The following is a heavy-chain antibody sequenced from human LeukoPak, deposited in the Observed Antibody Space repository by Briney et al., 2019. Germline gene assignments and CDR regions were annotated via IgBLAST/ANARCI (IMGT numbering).Heavy chain of an antibody. D-gene: IGHD3-9*01. Sequence: GGSLRLSCAASGFTFSTYVMSWVRQAPGKGLEWVSAISGSGGSTYYADFVKGRFTISRDNAKKTLYPQMSSLRVEDTAVYFCAKEGIDYDILTGYGSAEYFQHWGQGTLVTVSS. CDR1: GFTFSTYV. J-gene: IGHJ1*01. CDR2: ISGSGGST. V-gene: IGHV3-23*01. CDR3: AKEGIDYDILTGYGSAEYFQH.